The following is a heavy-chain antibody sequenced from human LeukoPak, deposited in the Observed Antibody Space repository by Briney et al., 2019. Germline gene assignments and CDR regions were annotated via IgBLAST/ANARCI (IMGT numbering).Heavy chain of an antibody. CDR1: GGSISSYY. J-gene: IGHJ4*02. CDR3: ARQIASAGTAGFDF. CDR2: IYSTGST. V-gene: IGHV4-4*07. D-gene: IGHD6-13*01. Sequence: SETLSLTCTVSGGSISSYYWSWIRQPAGKGLEWIGRIYSTGSTNYNPSLKSRVTMSVDTSKNQFSLRLGSVTAADTAVYYCARQIASAGTAGFDFWGQGALVTVSS.